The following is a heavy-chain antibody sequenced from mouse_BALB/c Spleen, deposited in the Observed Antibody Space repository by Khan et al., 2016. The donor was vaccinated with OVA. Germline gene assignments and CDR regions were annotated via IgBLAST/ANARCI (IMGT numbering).Heavy chain of an antibody. CDR1: GYSITSDYA. Sequence: EVQLQESGPGLVKPSQSLSLTCTVTGYSITSDYAWNWIRHFPGNKLEWMGYINYSGNTRYNPSLKSRFSITRDTSKNQFFLQLNSVTTEDTAIYDFKKRDYYEYDPFPYWGQGTLVTVSA. CDR2: INYSGNT. CDR3: KKRDYYEYDPFPY. J-gene: IGHJ3*01. V-gene: IGHV3-2*02. D-gene: IGHD2-4*01.